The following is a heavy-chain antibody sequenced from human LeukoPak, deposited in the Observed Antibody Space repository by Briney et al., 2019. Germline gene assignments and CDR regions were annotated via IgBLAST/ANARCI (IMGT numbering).Heavy chain of an antibody. Sequence: SETLSLTCTVSGGSISSDDYYWSWIRQPPGKGLEWIGYIYYSGSTYYNPSLKSRVIISVDTSKNQFTLQLSSVTAADTAVYYCARVDLYSSSWRASNWFDPWGQGTLVTASS. D-gene: IGHD6-13*01. J-gene: IGHJ5*02. CDR2: IYYSGST. CDR1: GGSISSDDYY. V-gene: IGHV4-30-4*01. CDR3: ARVDLYSSSWRASNWFDP.